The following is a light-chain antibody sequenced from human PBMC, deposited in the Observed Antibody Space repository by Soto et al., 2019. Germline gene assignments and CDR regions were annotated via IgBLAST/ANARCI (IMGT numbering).Light chain of an antibody. CDR1: SSDVGAYNY. J-gene: IGLJ3*02. CDR2: EVT. V-gene: IGLV2-8*01. Sequence: QSALTQPPSASGSPGQSVTISCTGTSSDVGAYNYVSWYQQHAGKAPKLVIYEVTTRPSGVPGRFSGSKSANTASLTVSGLQAEDEADYYCSSFASSNTWVFGGGTKLTVL. CDR3: SSFASSNTWV.